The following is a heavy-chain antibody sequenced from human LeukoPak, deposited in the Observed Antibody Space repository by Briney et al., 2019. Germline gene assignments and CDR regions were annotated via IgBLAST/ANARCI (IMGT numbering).Heavy chain of an antibody. Sequence: GASVKVPCKASGYTSTGYYMHWVRQAPGQGLEWMGWINPNSGGTNYAQKFQGRVTMTRDTSISTAYMELSRLRSDDTAVYYCARDMVVTQGMDVWGKGTTVTVSS. CDR2: INPNSGGT. J-gene: IGHJ6*04. D-gene: IGHD4/OR15-4a*01. V-gene: IGHV1-2*02. CDR3: ARDMVVTQGMDV. CDR1: GYTSTGYY.